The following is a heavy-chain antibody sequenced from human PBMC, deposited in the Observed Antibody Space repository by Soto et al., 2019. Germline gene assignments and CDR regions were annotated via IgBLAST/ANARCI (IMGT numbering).Heavy chain of an antibody. D-gene: IGHD3-3*01. CDR3: ARHLDDFWSGSPVADGMDV. V-gene: IGHV5-51*01. CDR1: GYIFTSYW. J-gene: IGHJ6*02. CDR2: IYPGDSDT. Sequence: GESLKIACNGSGYIFTSYWIGWVRQMPGKGLGWMGIIYPGDSDTRYSPSFQGQVTISADKSISTAYLQWSSLKASDTAMYYCARHLDDFWSGSPVADGMDVWGQGTTATVSS.